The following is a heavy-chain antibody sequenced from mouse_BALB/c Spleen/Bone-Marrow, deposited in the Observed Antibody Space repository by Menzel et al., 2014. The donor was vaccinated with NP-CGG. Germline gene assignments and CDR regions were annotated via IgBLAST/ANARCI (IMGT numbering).Heavy chain of an antibody. D-gene: IGHD4-1*01. CDR1: GYTFTSYN. J-gene: IGHJ2*01. V-gene: IGHV1S29*02. CDR3: ARLGRDY. CDR2: IYPDNGVT. Sequence: EVQWLESGPELVKPGASVKISCKASGYTFTSYNIHWVKQSSGKSLEWIGYIYPDNGVTGYNQKFKSKATLTADNSSSPAYMARRSLTSEVSAVYYCARLGRDYWGQGTTLTVSS.